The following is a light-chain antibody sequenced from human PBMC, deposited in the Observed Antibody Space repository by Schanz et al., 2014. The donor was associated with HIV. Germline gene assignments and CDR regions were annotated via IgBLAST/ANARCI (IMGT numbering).Light chain of an antibody. CDR1: QSVSDSY. CDR2: GSS. V-gene: IGKV3-20*01. J-gene: IGKJ4*01. Sequence: EFVLTQSPGTLSLSPGDRATLSCRASQSVSDSYLAWYQQKPVQAPRLLIYGSSKRATGIPDRFSGSGSGTDFTLTISRLEPEDFAVYYCQQYDRSPYTFGGGTRVEIK. CDR3: QQYDRSPYT.